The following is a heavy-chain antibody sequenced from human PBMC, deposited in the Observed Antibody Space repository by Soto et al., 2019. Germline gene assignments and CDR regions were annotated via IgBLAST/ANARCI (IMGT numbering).Heavy chain of an antibody. CDR1: GFLFQDYA. D-gene: IGHD3-16*02. J-gene: IGHJ4*02. CDR3: AKGSGGRYLQPRDQ. Sequence: GGSLRLSCTGSGFLFQDYAMHWVRQAPGKGLEWVSGFSWNSGSIGYAESVKGRFIISRDNAKNSVYLQINNLRPEDTAVYFCAKGSGGRYLQPRDQWGQGTLVTVSS. V-gene: IGHV3-9*01. CDR2: FSWNSGSI.